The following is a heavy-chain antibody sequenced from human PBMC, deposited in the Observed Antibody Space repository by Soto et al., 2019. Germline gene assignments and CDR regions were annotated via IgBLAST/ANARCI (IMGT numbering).Heavy chain of an antibody. CDR1: GFTFSSYA. CDR2: ISGSGGST. D-gene: IGHD3-16*02. Sequence: WGSLRLSCAASGFTFSSYAMSWVRQAPGKGLEWVSAISGSGGSTYYADSVKGRFTISRDNSKNTLYLQMNSLRAEDTAVYYCAGRGDYVWGSYRYTEFDYWGQGTLVTVSS. CDR3: AGRGDYVWGSYRYTEFDY. J-gene: IGHJ4*02. V-gene: IGHV3-23*01.